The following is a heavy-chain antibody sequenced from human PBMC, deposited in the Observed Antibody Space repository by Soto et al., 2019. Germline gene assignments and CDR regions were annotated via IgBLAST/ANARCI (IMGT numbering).Heavy chain of an antibody. CDR2: VYYTGST. Sequence: SETLSLTCTVSGGSINNYFWSWIRQSPVRGLEWIGYVYYTGSTTYNPSLKIRVTFSVDTSKNQFSLNLTSVTAADTAVYYCARYSSGWPGNGMDVWGRGTTVTVSS. CDR1: GGSINNYF. CDR3: ARYSSGWPGNGMDV. J-gene: IGHJ6*02. D-gene: IGHD6-19*01. V-gene: IGHV4-59*01.